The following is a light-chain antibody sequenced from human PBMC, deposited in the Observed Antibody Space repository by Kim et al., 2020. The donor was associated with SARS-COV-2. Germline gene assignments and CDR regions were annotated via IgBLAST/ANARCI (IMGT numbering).Light chain of an antibody. CDR1: QSVLYSSNNRNY. Sequence: DIVMTQSPDSLAVSLVERATINCKSSQSVLYSSNNRNYLAWYQQKPGHPPKLLIDWASTRESGVPDRFGGSGSGTDFTLTISSLQAEDVAVYYCQQYYSTPHTFGQGTKLEI. CDR3: QQYYSTPHT. CDR2: WAS. V-gene: IGKV4-1*01. J-gene: IGKJ2*01.